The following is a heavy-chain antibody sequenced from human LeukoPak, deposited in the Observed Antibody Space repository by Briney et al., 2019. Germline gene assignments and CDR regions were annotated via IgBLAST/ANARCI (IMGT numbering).Heavy chain of an antibody. V-gene: IGHV4-30-4*01. Sequence: SETLSLTCTVSGGSISSGDYYWSWIRQPPGKGLEYIGYIYYSGSTYYNPSLKSRITISVDTSKNQFSLKLSSVTTADTAVYYCARGSWSSSIDYWGQGTLVTVSS. CDR3: ARGSWSSSIDY. D-gene: IGHD6-6*01. CDR2: IYYSGST. J-gene: IGHJ4*02. CDR1: GGSISSGDYY.